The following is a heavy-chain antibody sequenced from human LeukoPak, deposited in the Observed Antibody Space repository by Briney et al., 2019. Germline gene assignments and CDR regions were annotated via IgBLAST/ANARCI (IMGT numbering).Heavy chain of an antibody. V-gene: IGHV1-69*16. Sequence: SVKVSCKASGYTFTGYYMHWVRQAPGQGLEWMGGIVPPLGTANYAQKFQGRVTITTDESTNTAYMELTSLTSEDAAVYYCTTYGSNIAEYFEHWGQGTLVSVSS. CDR3: TTYGSNIAEYFEH. CDR1: GYTFTGYY. J-gene: IGHJ1*01. D-gene: IGHD4-23*01. CDR2: IVPPLGTA.